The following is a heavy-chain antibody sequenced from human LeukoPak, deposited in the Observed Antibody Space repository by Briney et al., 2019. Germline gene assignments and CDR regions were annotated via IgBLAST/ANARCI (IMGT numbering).Heavy chain of an antibody. V-gene: IGHV3-21*04. Sequence: GGSLRLSCAASGFTFSSYSMNWVRQAPGKGLEWVSSISSSSSYIYYADSVKGRFTISRDNAKNSLYLQMNSLRAEDTAVYYCAKDQVICSSTNCHYYYFSYMDVWGKGTTVTVSS. J-gene: IGHJ6*03. CDR1: GFTFSSYS. CDR3: AKDQVICSSTNCHYYYFSYMDV. D-gene: IGHD2-2*01. CDR2: ISSSSSYI.